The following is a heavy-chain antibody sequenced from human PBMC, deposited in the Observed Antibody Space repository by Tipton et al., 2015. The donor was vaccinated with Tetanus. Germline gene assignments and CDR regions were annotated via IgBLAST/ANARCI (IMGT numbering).Heavy chain of an antibody. CDR3: ARAAELRAFDY. CDR2: INHSGST. V-gene: IGHV4-34*01. D-gene: IGHD1-7*01. Sequence: TLSLTCAVYGGSFSGYYWSWIRQPPGKGLEWIGEINHSGSTNYNPSLKSRVTISVDTSKNQFSLQLNSVTPEDTAVYYCARAAELRAFDYWGQGTLVTVSS. J-gene: IGHJ4*02. CDR1: GGSFSGYY.